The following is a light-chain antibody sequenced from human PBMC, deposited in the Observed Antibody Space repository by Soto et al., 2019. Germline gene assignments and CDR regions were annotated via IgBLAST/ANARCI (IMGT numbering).Light chain of an antibody. V-gene: IGLV2-23*03. CDR1: SSDVGSYNL. CDR2: EGS. Sequence: QSALTQPASVSGSPGQSITISCTGTSSDVGSYNLVSWYQQHPGKAPKLMIYEGSTRPSGVSNRFSGSKSGNTASLTTSGLQAEDEADYYCCSYARSSTFWVFGGGTKLTVL. CDR3: CSYARSSTFWV. J-gene: IGLJ3*02.